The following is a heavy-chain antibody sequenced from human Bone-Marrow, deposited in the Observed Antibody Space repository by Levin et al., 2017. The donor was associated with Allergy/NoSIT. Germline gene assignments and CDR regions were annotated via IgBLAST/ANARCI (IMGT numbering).Heavy chain of an antibody. V-gene: IGHV1-69*01. Sequence: KISCKASGGTFSSYAISWVRQAPGQGLEWMGGIIPIFGTANYAQKFQGRVTITADESTSTAYMELSSLRSEDTAVYYCAREGGLGYCSGGSCFDYWGQGTLVTVSS. CDR3: AREGGLGYCSGGSCFDY. J-gene: IGHJ4*02. CDR1: GGTFSSYA. D-gene: IGHD2-15*01. CDR2: IIPIFGTA.